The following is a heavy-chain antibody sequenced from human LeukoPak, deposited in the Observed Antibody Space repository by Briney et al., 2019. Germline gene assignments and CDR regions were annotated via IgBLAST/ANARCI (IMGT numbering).Heavy chain of an antibody. CDR1: GYTFTSYY. J-gene: IGHJ4*02. CDR2: INPGGGST. D-gene: IGHD6-13*01. Sequence: GASVKVSCKASGYTFTSYYMHWVRQAPGQGLEWMGIINPGGGSTSYARKFQGRVTMTRDTSTSTVYMELSSLRSEDTAVYYCARLGQQLVGFDYWGQGTLVTVSS. CDR3: ARLGQQLVGFDY. V-gene: IGHV1-46*01.